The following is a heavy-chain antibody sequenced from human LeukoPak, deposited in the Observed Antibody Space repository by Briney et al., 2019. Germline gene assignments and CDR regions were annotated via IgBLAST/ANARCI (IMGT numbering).Heavy chain of an antibody. CDR1: GLTFSSYW. J-gene: IGHJ3*02. V-gene: IGHV3-7*01. CDR2: IKQDGSEK. D-gene: IGHD1-26*01. CDR3: ARERAGGSQDDAFYI. Sequence: GGSLRLSCAASGLTFSSYWMTWVRQAPGKRLEWVANIKQDGSEKYYVDSVKGRFTLSRYNDKNSRYLQMNGLRAEDTAVYYCARERAGGSQDDAFYIWGQGTMVTVSS.